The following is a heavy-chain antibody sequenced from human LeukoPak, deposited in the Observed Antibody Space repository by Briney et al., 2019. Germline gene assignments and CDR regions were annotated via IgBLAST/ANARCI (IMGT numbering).Heavy chain of an antibody. CDR1: GFTFSGSA. CDR2: IRSKANSYAT. CDR3: TRPGIAVADPDY. J-gene: IGHJ4*02. D-gene: IGHD6-19*01. V-gene: IGHV3-73*01. Sequence: GGSLKLSCAASGFTFSGSAMHWVRQASGKGLEWVGRIRSKANSYATAYAASVKGRSTISRDDSKNTAYLQMNSLKTEDTAVYYCTRPGIAVADPDYWGQGTLVTVSS.